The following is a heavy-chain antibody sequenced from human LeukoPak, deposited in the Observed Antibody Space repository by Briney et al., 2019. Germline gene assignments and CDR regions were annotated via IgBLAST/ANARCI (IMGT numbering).Heavy chain of an antibody. Sequence: GGSLRLSCVASGFIFGDYWMRWVRQAPGKGLEWVAVISYGGSNKYYADSVKGRFTISRDNSKNTLYLQMNSLRAEDTAVYYCARDARPWYYYDSSGLAPAFDIWGQGTMVTVSS. CDR3: ARDARPWYYYDSSGLAPAFDI. CDR1: GFIFGDYW. J-gene: IGHJ3*02. V-gene: IGHV3-30-3*01. D-gene: IGHD3-22*01. CDR2: ISYGGSNK.